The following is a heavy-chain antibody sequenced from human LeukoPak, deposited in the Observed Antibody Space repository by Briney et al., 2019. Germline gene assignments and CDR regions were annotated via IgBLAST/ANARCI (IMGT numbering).Heavy chain of an antibody. D-gene: IGHD3-22*01. CDR1: GVIFSNYG. Sequence: GGSLRLSCAASGVIFSNYGIYWVRQAPGKGLEWVAFIRHDGSNRYYADSVKGRFTISRDSSKNTLYLQMNSLRAEDTAVYYCARGFLYDSSGYYPDYWGQGTLVTVSS. V-gene: IGHV3-30*02. CDR3: ARGFLYDSSGYYPDY. CDR2: IRHDGSNR. J-gene: IGHJ4*02.